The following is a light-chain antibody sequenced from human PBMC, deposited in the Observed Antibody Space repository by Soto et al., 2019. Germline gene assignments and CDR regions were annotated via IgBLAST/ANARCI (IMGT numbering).Light chain of an antibody. CDR3: QHYNSLPIT. CDR2: DAS. J-gene: IGKJ5*01. V-gene: IGKV1-33*01. CDR1: QDIRFY. Sequence: DIQMTQSPSSLSASLVDRVTITCQASQDIRFYLNWYQHKTGQAPKLLIYDASQLETGVPSKFSGSGSGTDFTFTINNLQAEDIGTYYRQHYNSLPITFGQGTRLEIK.